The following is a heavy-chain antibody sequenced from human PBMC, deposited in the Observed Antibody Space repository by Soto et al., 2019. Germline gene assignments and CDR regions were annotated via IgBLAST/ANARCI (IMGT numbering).Heavy chain of an antibody. V-gene: IGHV4-4*02. CDR3: ASAKLDCSSTSCYGYYYYYYMDV. D-gene: IGHD2-2*01. Sequence: SETLSLTCAVSSGSISSSNWWSWVRQPPGKGLEWIGEIYHSGSTNYNPSLKSRVTISVDKSKNQFSLKLSSVTAADTAVYYCASAKLDCSSTSCYGYYYYYYMDVWGKGTTVTVSS. J-gene: IGHJ6*03. CDR2: IYHSGST. CDR1: SGSISSSNW.